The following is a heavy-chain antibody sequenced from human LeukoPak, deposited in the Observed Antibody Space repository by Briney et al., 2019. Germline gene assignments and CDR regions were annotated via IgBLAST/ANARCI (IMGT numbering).Heavy chain of an antibody. CDR3: ARDFVPYY. CDR1: GGSINDYY. D-gene: IGHD3-3*01. Sequence: SETLSLTCTVSGGSINDYYWGWIRQPPGKGLEWIGYIYYSGSTNYNPSLKSRVTISLDTSKNQFSLKLSSVTAADTAVYYCARDFVPYYWGQGILVTVSS. J-gene: IGHJ4*02. V-gene: IGHV4-59*01. CDR2: IYYSGST.